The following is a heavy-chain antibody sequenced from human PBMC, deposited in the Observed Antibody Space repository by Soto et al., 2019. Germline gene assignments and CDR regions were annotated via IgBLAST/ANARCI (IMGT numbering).Heavy chain of an antibody. CDR2: IKSDGTNT. Sequence: EVQLVESVGGSVQPGGSLRLSCASSGFTFSGFWMHWVRQGPGMGLVWVSGIKSDGTNTAYADSVRGRFTISRDNAKDTLYLQMNSLRAEDTAVYYCVRDGWAVAENWGQGTLVTVSS. D-gene: IGHD6-19*01. CDR3: VRDGWAVAEN. V-gene: IGHV3-74*01. J-gene: IGHJ4*02. CDR1: GFTFSGFW.